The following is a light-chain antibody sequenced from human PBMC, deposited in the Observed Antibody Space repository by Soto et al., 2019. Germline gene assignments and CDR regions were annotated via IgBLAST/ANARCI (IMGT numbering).Light chain of an antibody. J-gene: IGKJ4*01. V-gene: IGKV1-39*01. Sequence: DIQMTQSPSSLSASVGDRVTITCRASQSISSYLNWYQQKPGKAPKLLIYAASSLQSGVPSRFSGSGSGTDFTLTISSLQPEDFATYYCQKYNSAPLTFGGGTKGDIK. CDR1: QSISSY. CDR3: QKYNSAPLT. CDR2: AAS.